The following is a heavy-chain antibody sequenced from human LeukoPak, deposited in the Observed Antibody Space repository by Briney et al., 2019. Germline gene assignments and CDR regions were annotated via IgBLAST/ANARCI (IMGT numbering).Heavy chain of an antibody. CDR3: ARGQTRTTVTTDWFDP. Sequence: SETLSLTCTVSGGSISSYYWSWIRQPPGKGLEWIGYIYYSGSTYYNPSLKSRVTISVDTSKNQFSLKLSSVTAADTAVYYCARGQTRTTVTTDWFDPWGQGTLVTVSS. J-gene: IGHJ5*02. CDR1: GGSISSYY. CDR2: IYYSGST. V-gene: IGHV4-59*08. D-gene: IGHD4-17*01.